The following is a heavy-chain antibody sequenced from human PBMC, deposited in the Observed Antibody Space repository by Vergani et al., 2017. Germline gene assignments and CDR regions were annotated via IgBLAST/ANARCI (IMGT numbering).Heavy chain of an antibody. CDR1: GGTFSSYD. CDR3: ARAITIFGVVINYYYYMDV. CDR2: IIPIFGTA. J-gene: IGHJ6*03. V-gene: IGHV1-69*01. Sequence: QVQLVQSGAEVKKPGSSVKVSCKASGGTFSSYDISWVRQAPGQGLEWMGGIIPIFGTANYAQKFQGRVTITADESTSTAYMELSSLRSEDTAVYYCARAITIFGVVINYYYYMDVWGKGTTVTVSS. D-gene: IGHD3-3*01.